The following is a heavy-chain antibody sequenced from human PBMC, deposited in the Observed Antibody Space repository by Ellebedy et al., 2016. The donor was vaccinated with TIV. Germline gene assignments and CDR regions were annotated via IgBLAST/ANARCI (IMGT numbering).Heavy chain of an antibody. J-gene: IGHJ6*02. CDR1: GLTFSGYT. CDR2: ILYDGSDE. CDR3: VKGAYPVPTVMAV. D-gene: IGHD3-16*01. Sequence: GESLKISCEASGLTFSGYTMHWVRQAPGKGLEWVAGILYDGSDEYYAESVKGRFTISRDISKKTLDLQMNSLRTEDTGVYYCVKGAYPVPTVMAVWGQGTMVIVSS. V-gene: IGHV3-30*02.